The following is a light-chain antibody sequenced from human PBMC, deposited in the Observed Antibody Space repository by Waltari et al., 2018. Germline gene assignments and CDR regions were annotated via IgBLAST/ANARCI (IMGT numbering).Light chain of an antibody. Sequence: DIQMTQSPSALSASVGDRVTISCRASQTMSSDLNWYQQKPGTAPKALIYAVSNLRSGVPSRFSGSGSGTDFTLTISSLQPEDSATYYCQQSSTWTFGQGTKVEIK. CDR2: AVS. CDR3: QQSSTWT. CDR1: QTMSSD. J-gene: IGKJ1*01. V-gene: IGKV1-39*01.